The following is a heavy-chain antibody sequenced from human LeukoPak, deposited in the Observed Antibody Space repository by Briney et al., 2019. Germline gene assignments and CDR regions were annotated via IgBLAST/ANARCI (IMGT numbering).Heavy chain of an antibody. CDR3: ARKVLVPAATGADAFDV. CDR2: MYYDGRNK. D-gene: IGHD2-2*01. Sequence: GGSLRLSCAASGFTFSSYDMHWVRQVPGRGLEWVAVMYYDGRNKYYADSVKGRFTISRDNSKNTLYLQINSLRAEDTAVFYCARKVLVPAATGADAFDVWGRGTMVIVSS. CDR1: GFTFSSYD. J-gene: IGHJ3*01. V-gene: IGHV3-33*01.